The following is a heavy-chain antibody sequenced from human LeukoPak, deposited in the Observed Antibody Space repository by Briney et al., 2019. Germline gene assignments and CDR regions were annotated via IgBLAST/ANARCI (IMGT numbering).Heavy chain of an antibody. CDR2: IYYSGST. J-gene: IGHJ6*02. CDR1: GGSTSSCY. CDR3: ARGVGGPYYYGMDV. V-gene: IGHV4-59*01. Sequence: SETLSLTCTVSGGSTSSCYWSWIRQPPGKGLEWIGYIYYSGSTNYNPSLKSRVTISVDTSKNQFSLKLSSVTAADTAVYYCARGVGGPYYYGMDVWGQGTTVTVSS. D-gene: IGHD5/OR15-5a*01.